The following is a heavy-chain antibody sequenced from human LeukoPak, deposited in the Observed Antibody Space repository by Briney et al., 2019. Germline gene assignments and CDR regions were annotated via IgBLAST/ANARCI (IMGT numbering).Heavy chain of an antibody. D-gene: IGHD2-21*02. Sequence: PGGSLRLSCAASGFTFSSYGMHWVRQAPGKGLEWVAFIRYDGSNKYYADSVKGRFTISRDNSKNTLYLQINSLRAEDTAVYYCAKGDPPGSFDYWGQGTLVTVSS. V-gene: IGHV3-30*02. CDR1: GFTFSSYG. CDR2: IRYDGSNK. CDR3: AKGDPPGSFDY. J-gene: IGHJ4*02.